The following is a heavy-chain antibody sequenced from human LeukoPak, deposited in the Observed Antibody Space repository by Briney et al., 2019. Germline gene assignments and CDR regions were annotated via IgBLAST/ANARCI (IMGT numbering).Heavy chain of an antibody. CDR1: GYTFTSYG. D-gene: IGHD2-15*01. Sequence: ASVKVSCKASGYTFTSYGISWVRQAPGQGLEWMGRISANNGNTNYAQKFQGRVTMTTDTSTGTAYMKLRSLRSDDTAVYYCARDFFHGHCAGLSCFLLDYWGQGSLVAVSS. J-gene: IGHJ4*02. CDR3: ARDFFHGHCAGLSCFLLDY. CDR2: ISANNGNT. V-gene: IGHV1-18*01.